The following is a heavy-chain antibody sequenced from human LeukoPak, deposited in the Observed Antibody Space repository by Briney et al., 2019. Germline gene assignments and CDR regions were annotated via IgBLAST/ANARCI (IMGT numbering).Heavy chain of an antibody. CDR1: GYTFTSYY. CDR2: INPNSDDT. J-gene: IGHJ4*02. Sequence: ASVKVSCKASGYTFTSYYMHWVRQAPGQGLEWMGWINPNSDDTNYAQKFQGRVTMTRVTSISTVYMELTRLRSDDTAVYYCVRIYRGPDYWGQGTLVTVSS. V-gene: IGHV1-2*02. D-gene: IGHD3-10*01. CDR3: VRIYRGPDY.